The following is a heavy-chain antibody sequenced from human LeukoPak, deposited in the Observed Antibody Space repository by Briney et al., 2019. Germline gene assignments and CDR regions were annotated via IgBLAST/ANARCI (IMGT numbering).Heavy chain of an antibody. CDR1: GFTFSSYA. D-gene: IGHD6-19*01. V-gene: IGHV3-30-3*01. CDR2: ISYGGSNK. CDR3: ARDFGGFIAVAAWSAYTFDY. J-gene: IGHJ4*02. Sequence: PGRSLRLSCAASGFTFSSYAMHWVRQAPGKGLEWVAVISYGGSNKYYADSVKGRFTISRDNSKNTLYLQMNSLRAEDTAVYYCARDFGGFIAVAAWSAYTFDYWGQGTLVTVSS.